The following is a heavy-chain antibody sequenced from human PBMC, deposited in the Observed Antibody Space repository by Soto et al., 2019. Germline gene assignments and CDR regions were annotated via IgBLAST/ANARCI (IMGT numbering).Heavy chain of an antibody. D-gene: IGHD3-3*01. CDR2: INPATGAA. CDR1: GYPVTAYY. V-gene: IGHV1-2*02. J-gene: IGHJ3*02. Sequence: QLHLVQSGAVVKKPGASVTVSCSASGYPVTAYYMHWVRQAPGRGLGWMGGINPATGAAKYTQTFQGRVTRTRDTSTSTVFMELSGLTSEDTAVFYCARGGGVGVAGSAAFDMWGQGTLVTVSS. CDR3: ARGGGVGVAGSAAFDM.